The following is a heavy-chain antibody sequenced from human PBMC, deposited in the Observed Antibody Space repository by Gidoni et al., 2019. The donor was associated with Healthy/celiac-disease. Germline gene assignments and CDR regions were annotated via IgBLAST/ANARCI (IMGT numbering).Heavy chain of an antibody. CDR1: GYSISSGYY. J-gene: IGHJ4*02. CDR2: IYHSGST. D-gene: IGHD6-19*01. CDR3: ARDVIAVAGANFDY. Sequence: QVHLQESGPGLVKPSETLSLTCAVSGYSISSGYYWGWIRQPPGKGLDWIGSIYHSGSTYYNPSLKRRVTISVDTSKNQFSLKLSSVTAADTAVYYCARDVIAVAGANFDYWGQGTLVTVSS. V-gene: IGHV4-38-2*02.